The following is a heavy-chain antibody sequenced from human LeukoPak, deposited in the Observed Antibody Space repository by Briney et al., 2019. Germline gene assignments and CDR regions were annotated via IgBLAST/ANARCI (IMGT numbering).Heavy chain of an antibody. CDR3: ARGMMITFGGVKGALDI. V-gene: IGHV1-18*01. D-gene: IGHD3-16*01. CDR2: ISAYNGNT. Sequence: ASVKVSCKASGYTFTSYGISWVRQAPGQGLEWMGWISAYNGNTNYAQKLQGRVTMTTDTSTSTAYMELRSLRSDDTAVYYCARGMMITFGGVKGALDIWGQGTMVTVSS. J-gene: IGHJ3*02. CDR1: GYTFTSYG.